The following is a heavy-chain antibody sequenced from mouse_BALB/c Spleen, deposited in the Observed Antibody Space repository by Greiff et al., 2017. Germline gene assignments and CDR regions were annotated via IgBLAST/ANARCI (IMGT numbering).Heavy chain of an antibody. V-gene: IGHV14-3*02. Sequence: VQLQQSGAELVKPGASVKLSCTASGFNIKDTYMHWVKQRPEQGLEWIGRIDPANGNTKYDPKFQGKATITADTSSNTAYLQLSSLTSEDTAVYYCAIITTVVAPSYWYFDVWGAETTVTVSS. J-gene: IGHJ1*01. CDR1: GFNIKDTY. CDR2: IDPANGNT. D-gene: IGHD1-1*01. CDR3: AIITTVVAPSYWYFDV.